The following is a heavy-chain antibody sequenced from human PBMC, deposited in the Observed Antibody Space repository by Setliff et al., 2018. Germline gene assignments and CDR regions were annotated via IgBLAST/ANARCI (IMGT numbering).Heavy chain of an antibody. J-gene: IGHJ6*03. D-gene: IGHD5-12*01. V-gene: IGHV1-46*01. CDR2: INPGGGST. Sequence: GASVKVSCKASGYTFTNYYMHWVRQAPGQGLEWMGMINPGGGSTTYAQKFQGRVTMTRDTSTSTVYMELSSLRTEDTAVYYCARERGDIVTTTSYYYYLDVWGKGTTVTVS. CDR1: GYTFTNYY. CDR3: ARERGDIVTTTSYYYYLDV.